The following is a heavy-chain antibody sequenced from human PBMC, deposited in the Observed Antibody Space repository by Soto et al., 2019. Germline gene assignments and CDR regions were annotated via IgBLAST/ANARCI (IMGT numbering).Heavy chain of an antibody. V-gene: IGHV3-72*01. CDR2: SRSKAQRYAA. D-gene: IGHD3-16*01. CDR1: GFSCSDYY. J-gene: IGHJ3*02. CDR3: TRVKSNSWGLDVFDI. Sequence: EVQLVESGGGLVQPGGSLRLSCTASGFSCSDYYMDWVRHAPGRGLEWVGRSRSKAQRYAASYAVSVEGRFTISRHDSNNSLSLQMNSLKIEDTAVYYCTRVKSNSWGLDVFDIWGQGTMITVSS.